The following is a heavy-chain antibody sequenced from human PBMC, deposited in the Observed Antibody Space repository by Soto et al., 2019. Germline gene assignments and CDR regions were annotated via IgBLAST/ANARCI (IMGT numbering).Heavy chain of an antibody. V-gene: IGHV1-69*02. Sequence: QLVQSRAEVKKPGSSVKVSCKASGGDFNSYTISWVRQAPGQGPEWMGTIIPILDVAKNAQKFQGRVTITADKSMSTVYMELRSLRSDDTAIYYCAQLWFGELWHGMDVWGQGTTVTVSS. CDR3: AQLWFGELWHGMDV. D-gene: IGHD3-10*01. J-gene: IGHJ6*02. CDR1: GGDFNSYT. CDR2: IIPILDVA.